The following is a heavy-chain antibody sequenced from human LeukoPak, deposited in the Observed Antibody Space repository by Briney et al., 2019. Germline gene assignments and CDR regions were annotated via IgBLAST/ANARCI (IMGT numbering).Heavy chain of an antibody. V-gene: IGHV4-59*01. CDR2: IYCSGST. CDR1: GGSISSYY. J-gene: IGHJ4*02. CDR3: ARGGAYSYGYPLEY. D-gene: IGHD5-18*01. Sequence: SETLSLTCTVSGGSISSYYWSWIRQPPGKGLEWIGYIYCSGSTNYNPSLKSRVTISVDTSKNQFSLKLSSVTAADTAVHYCARGGAYSYGYPLEYWGQGTLVTVSS.